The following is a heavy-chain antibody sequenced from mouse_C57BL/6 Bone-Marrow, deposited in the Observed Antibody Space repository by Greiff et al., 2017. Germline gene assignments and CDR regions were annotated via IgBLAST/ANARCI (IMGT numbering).Heavy chain of an antibody. Sequence: VQLQQSGPELVKPGASVKISCKASGYSFTGYYMNWVKKSPEKSLEWIGEINPSTGGTTYNQKFKAKATLTVDKSSSTAYMQLKSLTSEDSAVYYCAREGVDWYFDVWGTGTTVTVSS. CDR2: INPSTGGT. CDR3: AREGVDWYFDV. D-gene: IGHD1-1*01. CDR1: GYSFTGYY. J-gene: IGHJ1*03. V-gene: IGHV1-42*01.